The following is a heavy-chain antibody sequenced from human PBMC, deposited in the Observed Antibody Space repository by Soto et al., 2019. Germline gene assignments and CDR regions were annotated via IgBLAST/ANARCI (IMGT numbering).Heavy chain of an antibody. CDR1: GGSISSGDYY. CDR2: IYSSGST. CDR3: XXXXXXXTXXNXAXDI. J-gene: IGHJ3*02. V-gene: IGHV4-31*03. Sequence: QVQLQESGPGLVKPSQTLSLTCTVSGGSISSGDYYWSWIRHHPGKGLEWIGYIYSSGSTYYNPSLMIRXTXSXXXSXXXFSXXXXSVTAADTAVXXCXXXXXXXTXXNXAXDIWGQGTMVTVSS.